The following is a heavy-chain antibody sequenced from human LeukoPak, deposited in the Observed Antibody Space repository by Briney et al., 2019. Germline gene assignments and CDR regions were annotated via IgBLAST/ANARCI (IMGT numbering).Heavy chain of an antibody. V-gene: IGHV3-7*01. CDR1: GFTFSSYA. CDR2: IKQDGSEK. Sequence: PGGSLRLSCAASGFTFSSYAVSWVRQAPGKGLEWVANIKQDGSEKYYVDSVKGRFTISRDNAKNSLYLQMNSLRAEDTAVYYCARLGDSSGYYDYWGQGTLVTVSS. CDR3: ARLGDSSGYYDY. D-gene: IGHD3-22*01. J-gene: IGHJ4*02.